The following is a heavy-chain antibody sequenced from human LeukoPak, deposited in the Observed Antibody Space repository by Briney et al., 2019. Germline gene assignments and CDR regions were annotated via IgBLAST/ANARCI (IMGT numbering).Heavy chain of an antibody. CDR2: ISISSSYT. CDR3: ARDSYEIADDAFDI. Sequence: PGGSLRLSCAASGFTFSSYRMNWVRQAPGKGLEWVSSISISSSYTYYADSVKGRFTISRDNAKNSLYLQMNSLRAEDTAVYYCARDSYEIADDAFDIWGHGTMVTVSS. V-gene: IGHV3-21*01. CDR1: GFTFSSYR. D-gene: IGHD3-3*01. J-gene: IGHJ3*02.